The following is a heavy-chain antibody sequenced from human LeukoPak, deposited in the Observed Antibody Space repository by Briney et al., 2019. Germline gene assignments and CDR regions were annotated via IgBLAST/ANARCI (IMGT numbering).Heavy chain of an antibody. CDR1: GGSFSGYY. CDR3: PRGGKYQPLSWFDP. V-gene: IGHV4-34*01. CDR2: INHSGST. J-gene: IGHJ5*02. D-gene: IGHD2-2*01. Sequence: PSETLSLTCAVYGGSFSGYYWSWIRQPPGKWLEWIGEINHSGSTNYNPSLKSRVTISVDTSKNQFSLKLSSVTAADTAVYYCPRGGKYQPLSWFDPWGQGTLVTVSS.